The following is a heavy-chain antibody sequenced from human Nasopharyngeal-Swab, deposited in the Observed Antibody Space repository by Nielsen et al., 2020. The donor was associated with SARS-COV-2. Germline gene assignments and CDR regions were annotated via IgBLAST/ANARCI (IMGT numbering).Heavy chain of an antibody. CDR1: GFKFGSYS. V-gene: IGHV3-48*02. Sequence: GGSLRLSCAASGFKFGSYSMNWVRQAPGKGLEWVSYMSSSSSTIYYADSVKGRFTISRDNAKNSLYLQMNSLRDEDTAVFYCARVPATYYDILTGYPYWYFDLWGRGTLVTVSS. D-gene: IGHD3-9*01. CDR2: MSSSSSTI. J-gene: IGHJ2*01. CDR3: ARVPATYYDILTGYPYWYFDL.